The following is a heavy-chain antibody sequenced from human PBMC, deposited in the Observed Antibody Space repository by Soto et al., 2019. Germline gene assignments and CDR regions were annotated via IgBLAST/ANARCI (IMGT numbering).Heavy chain of an antibody. CDR1: GCTFSSYA. CDR3: ASSETSTDAFDI. V-gene: IGHV3-64*01. Sequence: GGSPSLSRAASGCTFSSYAMHWLRQVPGKGLEYVSAISSNGGSTYYANSVKGRFTISRDNSKNTLYLQMCSLRAEDMAVYYCASSETSTDAFDIWGQGTMVTVSS. CDR2: ISSNGGST. J-gene: IGHJ3*02.